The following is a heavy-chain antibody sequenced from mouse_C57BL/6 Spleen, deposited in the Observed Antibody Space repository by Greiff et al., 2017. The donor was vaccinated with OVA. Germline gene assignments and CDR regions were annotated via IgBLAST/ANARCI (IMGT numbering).Heavy chain of an antibody. CDR2: IYPRSGNT. V-gene: IGHV1-81*01. D-gene: IGHD1-1*01. Sequence: QVQLQQSGAELARPGASVKLSCKASGYTFTSYGISWVKQRTGQGLEWIGEIYPRSGNTYYNEKFKGKATLTADKSSSTAYMELRSLTSEDSAVYFCARGAFITTVARNYFDYWGQGTTLTVSS. CDR3: ARGAFITTVARNYFDY. CDR1: GYTFTSYG. J-gene: IGHJ2*01.